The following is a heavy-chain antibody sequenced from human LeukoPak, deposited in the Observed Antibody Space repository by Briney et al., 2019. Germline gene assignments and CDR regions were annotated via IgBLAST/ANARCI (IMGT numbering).Heavy chain of an antibody. D-gene: IGHD6-19*01. CDR2: ISAYNGNT. CDR1: GYTFTSYG. V-gene: IGHV1-18*01. J-gene: IGHJ6*02. Sequence: ASVKVSCKASGYTFTSYGISWVRQAPGQGLEWMGWISAYNGNTNYAQKLQGRVTMTTDTSTSTAYMELRSLRSDDTAVYYCARTGLQIRSGPYYYYYGMDVWGQGTTVTVSS. CDR3: ARTGLQIRSGPYYYYYGMDV.